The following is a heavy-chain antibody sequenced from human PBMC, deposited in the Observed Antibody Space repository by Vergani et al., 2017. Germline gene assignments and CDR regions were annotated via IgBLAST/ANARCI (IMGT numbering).Heavy chain of an antibody. CDR3: AREGFYDYVWGSYRLRGGYYFDY. V-gene: IGHV1-3*01. Sequence: QVQLVQSGAEVTKPGASVKVSCKASGYTFTSYAMHWVRQAPGQRLEWMGWINAGNGNTKYSQKFQGRVTITRDTSASTAYMELSSLRSEDTAVYYCAREGFYDYVWGSYRLRGGYYFDYWGQGTLVIVSS. D-gene: IGHD3-16*02. J-gene: IGHJ4*02. CDR2: INAGNGNT. CDR1: GYTFTSYA.